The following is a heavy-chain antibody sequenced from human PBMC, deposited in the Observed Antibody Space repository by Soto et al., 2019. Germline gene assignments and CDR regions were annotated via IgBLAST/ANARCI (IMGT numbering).Heavy chain of an antibody. CDR2: ISGSGSST. V-gene: IGHV3-23*01. J-gene: IGHJ5*02. Sequence: GGSLRLSCAASGFTFSSYAMSWVRQAPGKGLEWVSAISGSGSSTYYADSVKGRFTISRDNSKNTLYLQMDSLRAEDTAVYYCTKEHSNYPDNWFDPWGQGTRVTVSS. CDR1: GFTFSSYA. CDR3: TKEHSNYPDNWFDP. D-gene: IGHD4-4*01.